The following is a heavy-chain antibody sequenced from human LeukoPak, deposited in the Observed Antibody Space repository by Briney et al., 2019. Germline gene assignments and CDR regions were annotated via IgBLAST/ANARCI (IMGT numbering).Heavy chain of an antibody. CDR1: GFTFSNAW. J-gene: IGHJ6*01. V-gene: IGHV3-15*01. Sequence: GGSLRLSCAASGFTFSNAWMSWVRQAPGKGLEWVGRIKSKTDGGTTDYAAPVKGRFTISRDDSKNTLYLQMNSLKTEDTAVYYCTTDYWTGNEGYYYYGMDVWGQGTTVTVSS. D-gene: IGHD3/OR15-3a*01. CDR2: IKSKTDGGTT. CDR3: TTDYWTGNEGYYYYGMDV.